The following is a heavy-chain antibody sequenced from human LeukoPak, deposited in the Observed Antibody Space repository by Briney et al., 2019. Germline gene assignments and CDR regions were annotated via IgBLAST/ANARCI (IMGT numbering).Heavy chain of an antibody. D-gene: IGHD5-18*01. V-gene: IGHV3-74*01. CDR3: ARGRYSSGYVADS. CDR2: IKNDGSST. J-gene: IGHJ5*01. CDR1: GFTFSSYW. Sequence: PGGSLRLSCAASGFTFSSYWMHWVRQAPGKGLVWVSRIKNDGSSTTYADSVKGRFTISRDNAKNTLYPQMNSLRAEDTAVYYCARGRYSSGYVADSWGQGTLVTVSS.